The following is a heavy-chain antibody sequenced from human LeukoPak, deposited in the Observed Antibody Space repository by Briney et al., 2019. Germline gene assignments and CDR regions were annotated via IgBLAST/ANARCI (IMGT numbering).Heavy chain of an antibody. J-gene: IGHJ5*02. CDR3: ARVARGYSYGTNWFDP. V-gene: IGHV3-66*02. Sequence: GGSLRLSCAASGFTVSSNYMSWVRQAPGKGLEWVSVIYSGGSTYYADSVKGRFTISRDNSKNTLYLQMNSLRAEDTAVDYCARVARGYSYGTNWFDPWGQGTLVTVSS. CDR1: GFTVSSNY. CDR2: IYSGGST. D-gene: IGHD5-18*01.